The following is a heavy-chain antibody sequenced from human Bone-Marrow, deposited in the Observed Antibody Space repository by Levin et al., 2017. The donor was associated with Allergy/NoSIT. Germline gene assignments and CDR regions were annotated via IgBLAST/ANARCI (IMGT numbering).Heavy chain of an antibody. J-gene: IGHJ6*02. V-gene: IGHV3-72*01. CDR2: SRSKPHSFTT. Sequence: PGGSLRLSCEASGFTLSDHFMDWVRQAPGKGLEWVGRSRSKPHSFTTEYAASVKGRFTISRDDSKKSLYLQMNSLKTEDTAVYYCVRGYNGFDGWGQGTTVTVSS. CDR3: VRGYNGFDG. CDR1: GFTLSDHF. D-gene: IGHD2-8*01.